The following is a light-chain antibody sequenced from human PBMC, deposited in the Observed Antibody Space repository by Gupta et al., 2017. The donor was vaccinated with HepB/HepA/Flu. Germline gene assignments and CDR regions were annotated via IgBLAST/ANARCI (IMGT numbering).Light chain of an antibody. CDR3: QQYGSSPLT. J-gene: IGKJ4*01. CDR1: ESVNSNY. CDR2: GAS. V-gene: IGKV3-20*01. Sequence: FTQSPGTLSLSPGEGATLSCRASESVNSNYVAWYQQKPGQAPRLLISGASSSATGTPDRFSGSASGTDFTLTISRLEPEDFAVYYCQQYGSSPLTFGGGTKVEIK.